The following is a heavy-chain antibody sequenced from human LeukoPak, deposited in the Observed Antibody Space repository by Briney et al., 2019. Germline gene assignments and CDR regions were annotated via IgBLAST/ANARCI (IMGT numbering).Heavy chain of an antibody. D-gene: IGHD3-3*01. CDR1: GFTFSSYW. V-gene: IGHV3-74*01. Sequence: SGGSLRLSCAASGFTFSSYWMHWVRQVPGKGLVWVSRINSDGSSTSYADSVKGRFTISRDNAKNTLYLQMNSLRAEDTAVYYCARPPAYDFWSGSLDYWGQGTLVTVSS. J-gene: IGHJ4*02. CDR3: ARPPAYDFWSGSLDY. CDR2: INSDGSST.